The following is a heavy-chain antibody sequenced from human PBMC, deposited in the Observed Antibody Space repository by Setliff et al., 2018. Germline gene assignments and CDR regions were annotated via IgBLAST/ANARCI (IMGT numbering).Heavy chain of an antibody. J-gene: IGHJ3*02. Sequence: SETLSLTCAVSDYAITRGHYWAWIRQSPGKGLEWVATIYHTGSTYYNPSLESRVTTSVDTSKNQFSLQLISVMAADTAVYYCARQTQSKKLVPGAFDIWGQGTMVTVSS. D-gene: IGHD4-4*01. CDR2: IYHTGST. V-gene: IGHV4-38-2*01. CDR1: DYAITRGHY. CDR3: ARQTQSKKLVPGAFDI.